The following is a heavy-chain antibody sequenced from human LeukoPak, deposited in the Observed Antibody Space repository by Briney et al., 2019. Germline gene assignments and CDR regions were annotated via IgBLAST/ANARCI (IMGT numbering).Heavy chain of an antibody. Sequence: GASVKVSCKASGGTFSSYAISWVRQAPGQGLEWMGGIIPIFGTANYAQKFQGRVTITADESTSTAYMELSSLRSEDTAVYCCARAGFGGYCSSTSCYPFDYWGQGTLVTVSS. D-gene: IGHD2-2*01. J-gene: IGHJ4*02. CDR1: GGTFSSYA. V-gene: IGHV1-69*01. CDR3: ARAGFGGYCSSTSCYPFDY. CDR2: IIPIFGTA.